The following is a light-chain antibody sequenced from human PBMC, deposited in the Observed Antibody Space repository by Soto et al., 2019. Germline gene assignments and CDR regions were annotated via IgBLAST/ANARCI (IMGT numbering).Light chain of an antibody. Sequence: QSAVTQEPSLTVSPGGTVTLTCGSSTGAVTSGHYPHWIQQKPGQAPRTLIYDATNKQSWTPARFSGSLLGGKAALTLSGAQPEDEGDYYCSLSYDGARIFGGGTKVTVL. CDR1: TGAVTSGHY. V-gene: IGLV7-46*01. CDR3: SLSYDGARI. CDR2: DAT. J-gene: IGLJ2*01.